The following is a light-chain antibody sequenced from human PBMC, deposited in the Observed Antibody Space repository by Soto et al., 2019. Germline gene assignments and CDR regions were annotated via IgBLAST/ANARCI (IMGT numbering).Light chain of an antibody. J-gene: IGKJ5*01. Sequence: EIVLAHTPMTLLEPQRSGSTLSWRDSQRVSSHLAWYQQKPGQAPRLFXYGASTRATGIPARFSGSGSWTELALSISILHSEYFAVYYCQQYNSWXPITFGQGTRLDI. CDR3: QQYNSWXPIT. CDR1: QRVSSH. CDR2: GAS. V-gene: IGKV3-15*01.